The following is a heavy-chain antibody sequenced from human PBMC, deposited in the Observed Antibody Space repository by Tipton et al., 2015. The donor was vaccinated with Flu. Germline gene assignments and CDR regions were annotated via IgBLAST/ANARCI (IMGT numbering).Heavy chain of an antibody. CDR3: ARARMGATDYYYGMDV. CDR2: IYTSGST. V-gene: IGHV4-61*02. D-gene: IGHD1-26*01. CDR1: GGSISSGSYY. Sequence: TLSLTCTVSGGSISSGSYYWSWIRQPAGKGLEWIGRIYTSGSTNYNPSLKSRVTISVDTSKNQFSLKLSSVTAADTAVYYCARARMGATDYYYGMDVWGQGTTVTVSS. J-gene: IGHJ6*02.